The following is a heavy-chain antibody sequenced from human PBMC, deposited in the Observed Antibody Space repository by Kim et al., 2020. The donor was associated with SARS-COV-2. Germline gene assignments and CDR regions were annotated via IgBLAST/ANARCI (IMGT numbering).Heavy chain of an antibody. V-gene: IGHV1-69*04. CDR3: ARASFFYDSSGYHFDY. D-gene: IGHD3-22*01. J-gene: IGHJ4*02. Sequence: QKFPGRVTITADKSPSTAYMELSSLRSEDTAVYYCARASFFYDSSGYHFDYWGQGTLVTVAS.